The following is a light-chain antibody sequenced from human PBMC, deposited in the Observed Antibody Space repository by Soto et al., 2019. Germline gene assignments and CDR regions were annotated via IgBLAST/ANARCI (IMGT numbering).Light chain of an antibody. Sequence: QPVLTQPPSVSGAPGQRVTISCSGSGSNIGAGYDVHWYQHVPGRAPKLLIYGNINRRSGVPDRFSASRSGASASLAITGLQDDDEADYYCQSYDRSVTGYVFGTGTKLTVL. J-gene: IGLJ1*01. V-gene: IGLV1-40*01. CDR3: QSYDRSVTGYV. CDR1: GSNIGAGYD. CDR2: GNI.